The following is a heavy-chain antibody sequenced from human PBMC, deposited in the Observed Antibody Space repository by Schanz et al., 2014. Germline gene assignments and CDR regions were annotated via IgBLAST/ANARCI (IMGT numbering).Heavy chain of an antibody. V-gene: IGHV3-7*01. CDR3: AKGRMTATNFFDS. CDR2: IKQDGSEK. D-gene: IGHD1-7*01. Sequence: EMQVVESGGGSVQPGGSLRVSCAASGFTFSNYWMSWVRQAPGKGLEWVANIKQDGSEKFYVDSVKGRFTISRANAKNALYLQMNSLRAEDTAVYYCAKGRMTATNFFDSWGQGTLVTVSS. J-gene: IGHJ4*02. CDR1: GFTFSNYW.